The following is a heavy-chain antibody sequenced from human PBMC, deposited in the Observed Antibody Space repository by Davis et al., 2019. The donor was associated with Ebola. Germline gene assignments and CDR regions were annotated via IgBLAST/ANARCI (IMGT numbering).Heavy chain of an antibody. J-gene: IGHJ4*02. CDR2: IWFDVSNK. Sequence: PGGSLRLSCAASGFTFSDYGMHWVRQAPGKGLEWVAIIWFDVSNKSYTDSVKGRFTISRDNSKNTLYLQMNSLRAEDTAVYYCARDRIAALDYWGQGTLVTVSS. D-gene: IGHD6-13*01. V-gene: IGHV3-33*01. CDR1: GFTFSDYG. CDR3: ARDRIAALDY.